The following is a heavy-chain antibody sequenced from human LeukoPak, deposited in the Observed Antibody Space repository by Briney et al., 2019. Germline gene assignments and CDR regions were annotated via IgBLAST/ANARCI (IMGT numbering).Heavy chain of an antibody. D-gene: IGHD6-13*01. CDR1: GGSISNHY. CDR3: ARASGIAAVGKFDY. J-gene: IGHJ4*02. V-gene: IGHV4-59*11. Sequence: SETLSLTCTVSGGSISNHYWSWIRQPPGKGLEWIGYIYYSGSTDYNPSLKSRVTISVDTSKNQFSLKLSSVTAADTAVYYCARASGIAAVGKFDYWGQGSLVTASS. CDR2: IYYSGST.